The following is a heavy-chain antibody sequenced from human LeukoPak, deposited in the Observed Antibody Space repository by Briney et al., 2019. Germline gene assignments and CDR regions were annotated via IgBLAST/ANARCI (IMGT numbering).Heavy chain of an antibody. CDR2: IIPIFGTA. CDR3: ARAEPLRGWASVGFDY. V-gene: IGHV1-69*05. CDR1: GGTFSSYA. Sequence: SVNVSCKASGGTFSSYAISWVRQAPGQGLEWMGGIIPIFGTANYAQKFQGRVTITTDKSMSTAYMELSNLRAEDTAVYYCARAEPLRGWASVGFDYWGQGTLLPVPS. J-gene: IGHJ4*02. D-gene: IGHD1-26*01.